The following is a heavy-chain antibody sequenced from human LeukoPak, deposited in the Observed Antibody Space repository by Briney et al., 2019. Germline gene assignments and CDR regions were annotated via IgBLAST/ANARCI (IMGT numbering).Heavy chain of an antibody. CDR3: ATSTEVVTAHDAFDI. D-gene: IGHD2-21*02. CDR1: GFTFSSYA. V-gene: IGHV3-23*01. CDR2: ISGSGGST. J-gene: IGHJ3*02. Sequence: PGGSLRLSCAASGFTFSSYAMSWVRQAPGEGLEWVSAISGSGGSTYYADSVKGRFTISRDNSKNTLYLQMNSLRAEDTAVYYCATSTEVVTAHDAFDIWGQGTMVTVSS.